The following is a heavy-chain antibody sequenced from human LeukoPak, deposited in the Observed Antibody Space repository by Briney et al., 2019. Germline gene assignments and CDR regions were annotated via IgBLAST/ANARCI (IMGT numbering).Heavy chain of an antibody. D-gene: IGHD2-8*02. Sequence: GGSLRLSCAASGFTFCSYAMSWVRLAPREGLEWVSAISVSGDSTYYAASVKGRFTITRDNSKNTQYLQMNSLRADDTAVYYCATGSPRTVISYYYGMDVWGQGTTITVSS. J-gene: IGHJ6*02. V-gene: IGHV3-23*01. CDR1: GFTFCSYA. CDR3: ATGSPRTVISYYYGMDV. CDR2: ISVSGDST.